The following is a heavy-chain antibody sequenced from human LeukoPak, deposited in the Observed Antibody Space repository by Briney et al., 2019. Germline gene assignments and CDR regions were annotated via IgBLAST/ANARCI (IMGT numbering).Heavy chain of an antibody. CDR1: GGSISSGGYY. CDR2: IYYSGST. Sequence: SQTLSLTCTVSGGSISSGGYYWSWIRQHPGKGLEWIGYIYYSGSTYYNPSLKSRVTISVDTSKNQFSLKLSSVTAADTAVYYCAREVRGDYYDSSGHIWAAFDIWGQGTMVTVSS. J-gene: IGHJ3*02. V-gene: IGHV4-31*03. D-gene: IGHD3-22*01. CDR3: AREVRGDYYDSSGHIWAAFDI.